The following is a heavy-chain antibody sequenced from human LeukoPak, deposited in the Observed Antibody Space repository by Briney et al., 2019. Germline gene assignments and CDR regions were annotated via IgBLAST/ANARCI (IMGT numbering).Heavy chain of an antibody. CDR2: IYHSGTA. V-gene: IGHV4-4*02. CDR3: VSAKFLVRGVSWFDP. Sequence: SGTLSLTCAVSGGSINSGYWWNWVRQPPGKGLEWIGEIYHSGTANYNPSLKSRVTISVDTSKNQFSLKLTSVTAADTAVYYCVSAKFLVRGVSWFDPWGQGTLVTVSS. CDR1: GGSINSGYW. J-gene: IGHJ5*02. D-gene: IGHD3-10*01.